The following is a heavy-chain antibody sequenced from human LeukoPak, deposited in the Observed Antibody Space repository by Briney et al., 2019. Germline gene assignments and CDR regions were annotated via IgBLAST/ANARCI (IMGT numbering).Heavy chain of an antibody. CDR2: INSGISYI. D-gene: IGHD3-3*01. CDR3: ARDRAGWGMTIPIGS. Sequence: GGSLRLSCAASGFTFITYTMNWVREGLGGGLGWVSSINSGISYIYYADSVRGRFTMSRENAKNSLYLQMNSLRAEDTALYYCARDRAGWGMTIPIGSWGQGTLVTVSS. V-gene: IGHV3-21*01. CDR1: GFTFITYT. J-gene: IGHJ5*02.